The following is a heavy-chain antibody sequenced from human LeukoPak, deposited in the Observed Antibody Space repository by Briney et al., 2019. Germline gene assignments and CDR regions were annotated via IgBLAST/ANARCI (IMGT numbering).Heavy chain of an antibody. CDR2: IWYDGSNK. CDR1: GFTFSSYG. J-gene: IGHJ4*02. D-gene: IGHD3-22*01. CDR3: AKDLSGYYDSSGYFDY. Sequence: GGSLRLSCAASGFTFSSYGMHWVRQAPGKGLEWVAVIWYDGSNKYYADSVKGRFTISRDNAKNSLYLQMNSLRAEDTALYYCAKDLSGYYDSSGYFDYWGQGTLVTVSS. V-gene: IGHV3-33*03.